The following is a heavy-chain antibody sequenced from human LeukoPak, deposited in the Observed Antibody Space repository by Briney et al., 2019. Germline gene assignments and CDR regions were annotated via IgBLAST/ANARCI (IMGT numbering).Heavy chain of an antibody. V-gene: IGHV4-61*01. CDR3: ARGRSSFFDY. Sequence: SETLSLTCTVSGGSVSSGSYYWSWLRQPPGTGLEWIGYIYYSGSTNYNPSLKSRVTISVDTSKNQFSLKLSSVTAADTAVYYCARGRSSFFDYWGQGTLVTVSS. CDR2: IYYSGST. CDR1: GGSVSSGSYY. D-gene: IGHD6-19*01. J-gene: IGHJ4*02.